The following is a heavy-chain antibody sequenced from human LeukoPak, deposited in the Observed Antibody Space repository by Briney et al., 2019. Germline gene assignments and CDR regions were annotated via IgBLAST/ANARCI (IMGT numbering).Heavy chain of an antibody. J-gene: IGHJ4*02. V-gene: IGHV3-21*01. CDR2: ISSSSSYI. D-gene: IGHD2-15*01. CDR3: ARDCSGGSCYAH. Sequence: PGGSLRLSCAASGFTVSSNYMNWVRQAPGKGLEWVSSISSSSSYIYYADSVKGRFTISRDNAKNSLYLQMNSLRAEDTAVYYCARDCSGGSCYAHWGQGTLVTVSS. CDR1: GFTVSSNY.